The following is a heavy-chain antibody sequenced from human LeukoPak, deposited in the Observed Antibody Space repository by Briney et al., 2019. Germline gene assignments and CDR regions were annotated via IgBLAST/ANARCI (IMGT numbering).Heavy chain of an antibody. CDR2: VYYGGIT. J-gene: IGHJ4*02. D-gene: IGHD4-23*01. CDR3: ASHSGGNSEVFDY. CDR1: GGSIDNYY. Sequence: KPSETLSLTCTVSGGSIDNYYWTWIRQPPGKGLEWIGYVYYGGITKYNPSLMSRVSISVDTSKNQFSLKVRSVTAADTAVYYCASHSGGNSEVFDYWGQGTLVTVSS. V-gene: IGHV4-59*08.